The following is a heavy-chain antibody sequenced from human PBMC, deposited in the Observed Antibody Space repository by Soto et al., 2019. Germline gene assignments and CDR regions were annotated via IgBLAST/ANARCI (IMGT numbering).Heavy chain of an antibody. CDR2: IKTEGTIT. V-gene: IGHV3-74*01. D-gene: IGHD3-22*01. Sequence: PGGSLRLSCAGTGFTFSTYWMHWVRQAPGKGLEWVSRIKTEGTITGYAESVKGRFTISRDNAKNTLYLQMNSLRAEDTAVYYCARGGVIVVGLDVWGQGTTVTVSS. CDR3: ARGGVIVVGLDV. CDR1: GFTFSTYW. J-gene: IGHJ6*02.